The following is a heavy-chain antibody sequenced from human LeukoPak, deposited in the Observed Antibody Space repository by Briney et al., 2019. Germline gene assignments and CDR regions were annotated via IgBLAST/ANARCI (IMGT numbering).Heavy chain of an antibody. J-gene: IGHJ6*02. D-gene: IGHD4-17*01. CDR1: GFTFTSYD. Sequence: ASVKVSSKASGFTFTSYDFNWVRQAPGQGLEWMGWMNPNSGNTGYAQKFQGRVTMTRDTSTSTVYMELSSLRSEDTAVYYCARCHGDSYYYYGMDVWGQGTTVTASS. V-gene: IGHV1-8*01. CDR2: MNPNSGNT. CDR3: ARCHGDSYYYYGMDV.